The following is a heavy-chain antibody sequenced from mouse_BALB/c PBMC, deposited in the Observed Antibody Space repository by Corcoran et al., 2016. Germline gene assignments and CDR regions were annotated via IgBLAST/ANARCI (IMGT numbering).Heavy chain of an antibody. CDR1: GYFFTDYN. CDR3: ARVGELWHYGGFAY. Sequence: EIQLQQSGPELVKPGTSVKVSCKASGYFFTDYNIYWVIQSHGKSLEWIGYIDPYNGGTSYNQNFKGKATLTVDKSSSTAFMHLNSLTSEDSAVYFCARVGELWHYGGFAYWGRGTLVTVSA. D-gene: IGHD1-1*01. CDR2: IDPYNGGT. J-gene: IGHJ3*01. V-gene: IGHV1S135*01.